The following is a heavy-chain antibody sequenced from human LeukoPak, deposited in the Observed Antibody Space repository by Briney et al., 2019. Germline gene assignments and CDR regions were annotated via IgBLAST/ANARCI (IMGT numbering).Heavy chain of an antibody. CDR2: INHSGST. CDR3: VREFGATFDY. CDR1: GGSFSGYY. J-gene: IGHJ4*02. Sequence: SETLSLTCAVYGGSFSGYYWSWIRQPPGKGLEWIEEINHSGSTNYNPSLKSRVTISVDTSKNQFSLKLSSVTAADTAVYYCVREFGATFDYWGQGTLVTVSS. V-gene: IGHV4-34*01. D-gene: IGHD1-26*01.